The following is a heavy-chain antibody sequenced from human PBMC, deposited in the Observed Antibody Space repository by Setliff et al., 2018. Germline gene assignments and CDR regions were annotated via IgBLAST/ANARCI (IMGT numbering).Heavy chain of an antibody. D-gene: IGHD5-18*01. Sequence: ASVKVSCKATGYTFTSYYMHWVRQAPGQGLEWMGIINPSGGSTSYAQKFRGRVTMTRDTSTSTVYMELSSLRSEDTAVYYCARGYSYGPIWGDAFDIWGQGTMVTVSS. V-gene: IGHV1-46*01. CDR1: GYTFTSYY. J-gene: IGHJ3*02. CDR3: ARGYSYGPIWGDAFDI. CDR2: INPSGGST.